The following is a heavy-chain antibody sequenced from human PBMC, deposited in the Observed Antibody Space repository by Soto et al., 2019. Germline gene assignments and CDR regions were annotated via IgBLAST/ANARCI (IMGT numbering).Heavy chain of an antibody. CDR2: FYWDEDK. Sequence: QITLKESGPTLVKPTQTLTLTCTFSGFSLSTSGVGVGWIRQPPGKALEWLALFYWDEDKRYSPSLKSRITNTTDTSKNQVVLTMTNMDPVDTATYYCAHRPSYCSGGSCYSGFDYWGQGTLVTVSS. CDR3: AHRPSYCSGGSCYSGFDY. V-gene: IGHV2-5*02. D-gene: IGHD2-15*01. CDR1: GFSLSTSGVG. J-gene: IGHJ4*02.